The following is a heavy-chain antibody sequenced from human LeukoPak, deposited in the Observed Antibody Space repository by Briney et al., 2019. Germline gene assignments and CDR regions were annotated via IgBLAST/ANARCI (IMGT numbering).Heavy chain of an antibody. CDR3: ARGQFAWLQRGYFDY. CDR2: ISSSSSYI. V-gene: IGHV3-21*01. Sequence: PGGSLRLSCAASGFTFSSYSMNWVRQAPGKGLEWVSSISSSSSYIYYADSVKGRFTISRDNAKNSLYLQMNSLRAEDTAVYYCARGQFAWLQRGYFDYWGQGTLVTVSS. D-gene: IGHD5-24*01. CDR1: GFTFSSYS. J-gene: IGHJ4*02.